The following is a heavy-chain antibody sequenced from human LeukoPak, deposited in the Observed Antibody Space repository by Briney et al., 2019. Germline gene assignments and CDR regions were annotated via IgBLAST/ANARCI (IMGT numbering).Heavy chain of an antibody. V-gene: IGHV6-1*01. CDR2: TYYRSKWYN. Sequence: SQTLSLTCALSGDSVSSNSAAWNWLRQSPSRGLEWLGRTYYRSKWYNDYAVSVKSRITINPDTSKNQFSLQLNSVTPEDTAVYYCARDHLLDGVINRVMDVWGKGTTVTISS. J-gene: IGHJ6*03. CDR3: ARDHLLDGVINRVMDV. D-gene: IGHD3-16*02. CDR1: GDSVSSNSAA.